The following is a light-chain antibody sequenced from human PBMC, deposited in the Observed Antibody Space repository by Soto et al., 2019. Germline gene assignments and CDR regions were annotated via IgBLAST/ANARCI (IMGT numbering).Light chain of an antibody. CDR1: SSNIGSNT. CDR3: AAWDDSLNGVV. V-gene: IGLV1-44*01. Sequence: QLVLTQPPSSSGTPGQGVTISCSGSSSNIGSNTVNGYQQLPGTAPKLLIYSNNQRPSGVPDRFSGSKSGTSASLAISGLQSEDEADYYCAAWDDSLNGVVFGGGTKLTVL. J-gene: IGLJ2*01. CDR2: SNN.